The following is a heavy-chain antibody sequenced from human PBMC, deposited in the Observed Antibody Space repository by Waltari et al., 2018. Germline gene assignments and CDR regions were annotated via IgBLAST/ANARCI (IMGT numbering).Heavy chain of an antibody. V-gene: IGHV3-23*03. J-gene: IGHJ4*02. CDR2: WDKLDNR. CDR1: GFSFSTYE. CDR3: VKGGWLDD. D-gene: IGHD6-19*01. Sequence: EVQLLGSGGGLIEPGGSLRLSCVASGFSFSTYEMSWVRQAPGKGLEWVSVWDKLDNRHYGSSVKGRFTISRDNSRNTLYLELNNLRVEDTAKYFCVKGGWLDDWGQGTLVTVSS.